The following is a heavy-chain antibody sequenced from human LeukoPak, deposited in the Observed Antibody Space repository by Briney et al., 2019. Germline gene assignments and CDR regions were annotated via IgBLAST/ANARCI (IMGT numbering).Heavy chain of an antibody. J-gene: IGHJ4*02. Sequence: GGSLRLSCVASGFTFTRFDMHWVRQPPGKSQQWVSSIGTSGDAYSLESVKGRFSISRDDAANSLHLQMSSLRADDTAVYYCAKGAAYSTTGRPYYFDYWGQGILVTVSS. D-gene: IGHD2-2*01. V-gene: IGHV3-13*01. CDR2: IGTSGDA. CDR1: GFTFTRFD. CDR3: AKGAAYSTTGRPYYFDY.